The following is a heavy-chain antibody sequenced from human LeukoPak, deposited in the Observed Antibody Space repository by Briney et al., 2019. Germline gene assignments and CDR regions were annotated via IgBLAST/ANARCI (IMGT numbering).Heavy chain of an antibody. V-gene: IGHV3-53*05. D-gene: IGHD2-8*01. CDR1: GFTVSRNY. CDR3: ARANPVLMVSKYFQH. CDR2: IYRDGST. J-gene: IGHJ1*01. Sequence: GGSLRLSCAASGFTVSRNYMSWVRQAPGKGLEWVSEIYRDGSTYYAASVKGRFSISRDSSKNTVYLQMNSLRAEDTAVYYCARANPVLMVSKYFQHWGQGTLVTVSS.